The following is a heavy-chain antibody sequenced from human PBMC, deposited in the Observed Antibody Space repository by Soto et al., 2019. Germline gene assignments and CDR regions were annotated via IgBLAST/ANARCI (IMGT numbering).Heavy chain of an antibody. V-gene: IGHV3-7*03. CDR2: IKQDGSEK. Sequence: PGGSLRLSCAASGFTFSSYWMSWVRQAPGKGLEWVANIKQDGSEKYYVDSVKGRFTISRDNAKNSLYLQMNSLRAEDTAVYYCARDYYDSSGWINYYYGMDVWGQGTTVTVYS. CDR3: ARDYYDSSGWINYYYGMDV. CDR1: GFTFSSYW. J-gene: IGHJ6*02. D-gene: IGHD3-22*01.